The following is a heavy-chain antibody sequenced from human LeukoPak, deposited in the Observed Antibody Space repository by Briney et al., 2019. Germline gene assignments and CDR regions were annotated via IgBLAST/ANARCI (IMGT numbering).Heavy chain of an antibody. Sequence: ASVKVSCKASGYTFTSYYMHWVRQAPGQGLEWMGIINPSGGSTSYAQKFQGRVTMTSDTSTSTVYMELSSLRSEDTAVYYCAGEDSGSYKLFFWGQGTLVTVSS. J-gene: IGHJ4*02. CDR3: AGEDSGSYKLFF. CDR1: GYTFTSYY. D-gene: IGHD1-26*01. CDR2: INPSGGST. V-gene: IGHV1-46*01.